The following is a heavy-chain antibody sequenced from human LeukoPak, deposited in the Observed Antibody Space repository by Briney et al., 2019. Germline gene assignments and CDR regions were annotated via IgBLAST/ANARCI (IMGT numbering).Heavy chain of an antibody. CDR3: ARDTVAGPYYFDY. V-gene: IGHV3-11*05. J-gene: IGHJ4*02. D-gene: IGHD6-19*01. CDR2: ISSSSSYT. Sequence: PGRSLRLSCAASGFTFSDYYMSWIRQAPGKGLEWVSCISSSSSYTNYADSVKGRFTISRDNAKNSLYLQMNSLRAEDTAVYYCARDTVAGPYYFDYWGQGTLVTVSS. CDR1: GFTFSDYY.